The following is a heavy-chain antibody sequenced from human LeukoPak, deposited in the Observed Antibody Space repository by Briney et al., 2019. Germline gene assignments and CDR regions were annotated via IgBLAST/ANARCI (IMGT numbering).Heavy chain of an antibody. CDR2: ILYDGSNE. Sequence: GGSLRLSCATSEFTCSSHTRHWVRQAPGNGLEWVALILYDGSNEYYADSVKGRFAVSRDNSKNTLYLQMNSLKAEDTALYYCARDSGYTNGHGMDVWGQGTTVTVSS. V-gene: IGHV3-30*09. CDR1: EFTCSSHT. J-gene: IGHJ6*02. CDR3: ARDSGYTNGHGMDV. D-gene: IGHD2-15*01.